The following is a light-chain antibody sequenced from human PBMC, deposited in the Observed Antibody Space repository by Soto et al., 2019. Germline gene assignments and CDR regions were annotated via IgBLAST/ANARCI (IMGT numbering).Light chain of an antibody. V-gene: IGKV3-20*01. Sequence: ETMMTQSPDTLSVSLGARAPLSCRASQSLRSSLAWYQQKPGQAPRLLIYDASTRATGIPARFTGSGSGTDFALTISRVEPQDIAVYFCQQYGSSYFTFGGGTKVDIK. CDR3: QQYGSSYFT. J-gene: IGKJ4*01. CDR2: DAS. CDR1: QSLRSS.